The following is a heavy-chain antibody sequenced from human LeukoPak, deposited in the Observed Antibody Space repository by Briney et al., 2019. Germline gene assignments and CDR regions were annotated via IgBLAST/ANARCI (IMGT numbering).Heavy chain of an antibody. D-gene: IGHD3-3*01. J-gene: IGHJ4*02. CDR3: ARGRRFLEWLPDY. CDR2: IKQDGSEK. CDR1: GFTFSNYW. Sequence: PGGSLRLSCAASGFTFSNYWLTWVRQAPGQGLEWVANIKQDGSEKHYVDSVKGRFTISRDNAKNSLYLQMNSLRAEDTAVYHCARGRRFLEWLPDYWGQGTLVTVSS. V-gene: IGHV3-7*01.